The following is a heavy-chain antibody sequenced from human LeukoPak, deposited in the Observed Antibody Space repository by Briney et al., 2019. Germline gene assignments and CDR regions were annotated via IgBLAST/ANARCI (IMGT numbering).Heavy chain of an antibody. V-gene: IGHV3-11*01. J-gene: IGHJ4*02. D-gene: IGHD3-22*01. Sequence: GRSLRLSCAASGFTFSDYYMSWIRQAPGKGLEWVSYISSSGSTIYYADSVKGRFTISRDNAKNSLYLQMNSLRAEDTAVYYCARPPPPYDSSGYYSYWGQGTLVTVSS. CDR1: GFTFSDYY. CDR2: ISSSGSTI. CDR3: ARPPPPYDSSGYYSY.